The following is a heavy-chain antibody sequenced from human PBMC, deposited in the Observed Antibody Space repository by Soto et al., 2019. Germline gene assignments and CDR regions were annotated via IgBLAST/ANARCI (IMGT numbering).Heavy chain of an antibody. CDR1: GYTLTDSN. V-gene: IGHV1-2*02. CDR3: ERDPPRYFTSSPEGAGL. Sequence: QVQLVQSGTEVKKPGASVKVSCKASGYTLTDSNINWLRQASGQGLEWLGWINPKTGDTNYPQKFQGRITMTRDTSMSTAYMELTNLTSDDTAVYYCERDPPRYFTSSPEGAGLWGQGTLVTVSS. D-gene: IGHD2-21*01. CDR2: INPKTGDT. J-gene: IGHJ4*02.